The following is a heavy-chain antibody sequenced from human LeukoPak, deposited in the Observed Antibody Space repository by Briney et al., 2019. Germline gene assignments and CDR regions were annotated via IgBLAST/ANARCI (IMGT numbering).Heavy chain of an antibody. CDR1: GFTFSSYG. CDR3: AKDRRDCSSTSCYEHGMDV. D-gene: IGHD2-2*01. Sequence: PGGSLRLSCAASGFTFSSYGMHWVRQAPGKGLEWVAFIRYDGSNKYYADSVKGRFTISRDNSKNTLYLQMNSLRAGDTAVYYCAKDRRDCSSTSCYEHGMDVWGQGTTVTVSS. J-gene: IGHJ6*02. CDR2: IRYDGSNK. V-gene: IGHV3-30*02.